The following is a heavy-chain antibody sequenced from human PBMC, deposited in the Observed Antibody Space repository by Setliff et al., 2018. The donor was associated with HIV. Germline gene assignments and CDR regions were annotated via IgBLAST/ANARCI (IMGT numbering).Heavy chain of an antibody. D-gene: IGHD3-3*01. Sequence: GGSLRLSCAGSGFTFSHYEMNWVRQAPGKGLEWVSCISSRGTTIYYAASVKGRFTISRDNAKNSLYLQMNSLRAEDTAVYYCARGPEYYDFWSGYNQDIWASDYWGQGTLVTVSS. V-gene: IGHV3-48*03. CDR2: ISSRGTTI. CDR1: GFTFSHYE. CDR3: ARGPEYYDFWSGYNQDIWASDY. J-gene: IGHJ4*02.